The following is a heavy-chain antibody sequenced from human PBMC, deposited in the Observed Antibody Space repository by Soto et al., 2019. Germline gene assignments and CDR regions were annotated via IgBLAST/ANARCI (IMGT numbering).Heavy chain of an antibody. D-gene: IGHD2-2*01. V-gene: IGHV1-69*06. CDR2: IIPIFGTA. J-gene: IGHJ4*01. CDR1: GGTFSSYA. CDR3: ALDVRSSTSCMYFSGWYLCHYFYY. Sequence: SVKVSCKASGGTFSSYAISWVRQAPGQGLEWMGGIIPIFGTANYAQKFQGRVTITADKSTSTAYMELSSLRSEDTAVYYCALDVRSSTSCMYFSGWYLCHYFYYWG.